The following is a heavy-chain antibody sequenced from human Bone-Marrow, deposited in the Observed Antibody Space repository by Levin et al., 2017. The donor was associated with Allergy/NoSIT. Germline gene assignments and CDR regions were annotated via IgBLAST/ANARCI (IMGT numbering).Heavy chain of an antibody. CDR1: GFTFNDYG. Sequence: PGGSLRLSCAASGFTFNDYGMHWVRQPPGKGLEWVSGITWNSGSVTYADSVRGRFTISRDNAKNSLYLQMNSLRPEDTALYYCAKDNGDYGDYREGFMDVWGQGTTVSVSS. D-gene: IGHD4-17*01. J-gene: IGHJ6*02. CDR3: AKDNGDYGDYREGFMDV. CDR2: ITWNSGSV. V-gene: IGHV3-9*01.